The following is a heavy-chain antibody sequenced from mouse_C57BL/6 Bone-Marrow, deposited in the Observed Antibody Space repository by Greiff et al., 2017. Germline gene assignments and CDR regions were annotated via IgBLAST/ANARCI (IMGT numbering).Heavy chain of an antibody. CDR3: AREDDYAWFAY. CDR2: INPGSGGT. J-gene: IGHJ3*01. V-gene: IGHV1-54*01. Sequence: QLQQSGAELVRPGTSVKVSCKASGYAFTNYLIEWVKQRPGQGLEWIGVINPGSGGTNYNEKFKGKATLTADKSSSTAYMQLSSLTSEDSAVYFCAREDDYAWFAYWGQGTLVTVSA. CDR1: GYAFTNYL. D-gene: IGHD2-4*01.